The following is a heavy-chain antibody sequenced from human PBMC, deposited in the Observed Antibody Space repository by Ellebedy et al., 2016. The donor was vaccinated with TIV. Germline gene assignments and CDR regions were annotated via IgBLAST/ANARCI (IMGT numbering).Heavy chain of an antibody. J-gene: IGHJ4*02. Sequence: PGGSLRLSCAASGFTFRRHGMHWVRQAPGKGLEWVAVIWYDGSDQYYADSVKGRFTVSRDDSKNTLYLQMNSLRAEDTATYYCVKGRGGGSDSSAPRYYFDSWGLGTLVTVSS. CDR1: GFTFRRHG. D-gene: IGHD3-22*01. V-gene: IGHV3-33*06. CDR2: IWYDGSDQ. CDR3: VKGRGGGSDSSAPRYYFDS.